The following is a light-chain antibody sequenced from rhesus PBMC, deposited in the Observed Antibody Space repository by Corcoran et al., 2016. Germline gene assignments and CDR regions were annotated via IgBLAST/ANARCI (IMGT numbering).Light chain of an antibody. CDR1: SSDIGRYNY. CDR2: EIN. CDR3: SSYEASDSFV. Sequence: QSAPNQSSSVTGSLGQAVTISCTGTSSDIGRYNYVSWYRQQPGTTTKLLIYEINRRPPGVSDRFSGSKSGNTASLTISGLQAEDEGDYVCSSYEASDSFVFGSGTKLTVL. V-gene: IGLV2-11*01. J-gene: IGLJ6*01.